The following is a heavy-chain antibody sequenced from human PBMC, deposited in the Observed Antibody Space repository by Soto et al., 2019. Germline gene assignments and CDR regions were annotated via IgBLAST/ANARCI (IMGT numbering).Heavy chain of an antibody. CDR3: ARAGFLTGNFDY. V-gene: IGHV4-59*08. D-gene: IGHD3-9*01. Sequence: SETLSLTCTVSGGSISSYYWSWIRQPPGKGLEWIGYIYYSGSTNYNPSLKSRVTISVDTSKNQFSLKLSSVTAADTAVYYCARAGFLTGNFDYWGQGALVTVPQ. J-gene: IGHJ4*02. CDR1: GGSISSYY. CDR2: IYYSGST.